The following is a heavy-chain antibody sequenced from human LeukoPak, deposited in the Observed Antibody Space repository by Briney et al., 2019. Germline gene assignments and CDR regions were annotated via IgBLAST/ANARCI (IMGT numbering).Heavy chain of an antibody. V-gene: IGHV3-23*01. CDR2: MSGSGGST. Sequence: GGSLRLACAASGFAFSNYAMTWVRQAPGKGLEWVSTMSGSGGSTSYADSVKGRFTISRDNSKNTLYLQMNSLRAEDTAVYYCAKDPTHSDVWGSYRSYFDYWGQGTLVTVSS. CDR3: AKDPTHSDVWGSYRSYFDY. D-gene: IGHD3-16*02. J-gene: IGHJ4*02. CDR1: GFAFSNYA.